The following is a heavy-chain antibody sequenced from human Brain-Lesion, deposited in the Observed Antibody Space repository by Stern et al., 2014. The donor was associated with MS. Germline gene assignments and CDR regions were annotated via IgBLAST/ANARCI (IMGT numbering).Heavy chain of an antibody. J-gene: IGHJ4*02. CDR2: SDHSGST. Sequence: QVQLQESGPGLVKPSGTLSLTCAVSGGSISSSNWWSWVRQSPGKGLEWIGESDHSGSTIYNPSLKSRVTVSVDKSKNRFSLTLGSLTAADPAVYFCARFPASRPHVFDSWGQGTLVTVSS. CDR3: ARFPASRPHVFDS. CDR1: GGSISSSNW. D-gene: IGHD6-13*01. V-gene: IGHV4-4*02.